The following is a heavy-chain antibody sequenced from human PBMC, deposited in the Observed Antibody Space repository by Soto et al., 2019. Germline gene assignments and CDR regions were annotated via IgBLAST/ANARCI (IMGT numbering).Heavy chain of an antibody. D-gene: IGHD3-10*01. Sequence: EVQLLESGGGLVQPGGSLRLSCVASGFTFKNYDMRWVRQAPGKGLEWVSGSSGSGAITYYADSVRGRFTISRDNSKNTLYLQLNSLSDEDTAIYYCAKDRQFRSYYESAGHYNNWGQGTLVTVSS. V-gene: IGHV3-23*01. CDR3: AKDRQFRSYYESAGHYNN. J-gene: IGHJ4*02. CDR2: SSGSGAIT. CDR1: GFTFKNYD.